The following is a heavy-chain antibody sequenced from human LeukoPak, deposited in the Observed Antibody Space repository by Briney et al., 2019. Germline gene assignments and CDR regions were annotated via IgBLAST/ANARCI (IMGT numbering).Heavy chain of an antibody. V-gene: IGHV3-33*01. CDR1: QFTFSNHG. CDR3: ARDRGVSYFDY. D-gene: IGHD3-10*01. J-gene: IGHJ4*02. CDR2: IWYDGSDK. Sequence: GGSLRLSCAASQFTFSNHGMHWVRQAPGKGLEWVAVIWYDGSDKYYADSVKGRFTISRDNSQNTLYLQMNSLRAEDTAVYYCARDRGVSYFDYWGQGTQVTVSS.